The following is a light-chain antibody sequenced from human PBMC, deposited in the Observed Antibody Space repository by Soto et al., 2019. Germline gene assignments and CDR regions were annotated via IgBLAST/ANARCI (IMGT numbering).Light chain of an antibody. CDR3: QTWGTGIQV. CDR1: SGHSNYA. Sequence: QSVLTQSPSASASLGASVKLTCTLSSGHSNYAIAWHQQQPEKGPRFLMKLNSDGSHRKGDGIPDCFSGSSSGTQRYLTISSLQSGDEADYYCQTWGTGIQVFGGGTKLTVL. CDR2: LNSDGSH. V-gene: IGLV4-69*01. J-gene: IGLJ3*02.